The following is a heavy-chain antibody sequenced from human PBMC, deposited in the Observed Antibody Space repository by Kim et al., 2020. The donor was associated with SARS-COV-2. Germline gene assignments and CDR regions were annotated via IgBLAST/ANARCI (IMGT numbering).Heavy chain of an antibody. CDR1: GFTFSSFA. Sequence: GGSLRLSCAASGFTFSSFAMTWVRQAPGKGLEWVSILSDSGSDTFYADSVKGRFTISRDNSKNTLYLQMNSLRAEDTAVYYCAKKGRPARGRWYFGLWGRGTLVTVSS. V-gene: IGHV3-23*01. J-gene: IGHJ2*01. CDR2: LSDSGSDT. D-gene: IGHD6-13*01. CDR3: AKKGRPARGRWYFGL.